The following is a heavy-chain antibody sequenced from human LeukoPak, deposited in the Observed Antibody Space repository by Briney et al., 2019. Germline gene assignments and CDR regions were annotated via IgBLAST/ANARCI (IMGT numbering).Heavy chain of an antibody. CDR3: ARVILRFLEWSGSYYGMDV. V-gene: IGHV1-8*01. CDR1: GYTFTSYD. J-gene: IGHJ6*02. CDR2: MNPNSGNT. Sequence: ASVKVSCKASGYTFTSYDINWVRRATGQGLEWMGWMNPNSGNTGYAQKFQGRVTMTRNTSISTAYMELSSLRSEDTAVYYCARVILRFLEWSGSYYGMDVWGQGTTVTVSS. D-gene: IGHD3-3*01.